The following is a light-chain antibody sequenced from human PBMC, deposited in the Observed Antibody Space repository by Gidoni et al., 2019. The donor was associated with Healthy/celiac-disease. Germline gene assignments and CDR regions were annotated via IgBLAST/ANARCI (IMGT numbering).Light chain of an antibody. CDR3: QQYNNWPPGT. J-gene: IGKJ4*01. CDR2: GAS. Sequence: EIVMTQSPATLSVSPGERATLSCRASQSVSSNLAWYQQKPGQAPRLLLYGASTRATGIPARFSGSGSGTEFTLTLSSRQSEDFAVYYCQQYNNWPPGTFGGGTKVEIK. CDR1: QSVSSN. V-gene: IGKV3-15*01.